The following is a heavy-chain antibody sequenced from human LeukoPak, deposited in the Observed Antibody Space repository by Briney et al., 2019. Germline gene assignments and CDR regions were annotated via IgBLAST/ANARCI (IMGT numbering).Heavy chain of an antibody. D-gene: IGHD6-13*01. J-gene: IGHJ5*02. CDR1: GGSISSGGYY. Sequence: KSSQTLSLTCTVSGGSISSGGYYWSWIRQPPGKGLEWIGYIYHSGSTYYNPSLKSQVTISVDRSKNQFSLKLSSVTAADTAVYYCARDRGIAAAGTGEWFDPWGQGTLVTVSS. CDR2: IYHSGST. V-gene: IGHV4-30-2*01. CDR3: ARDRGIAAAGTGEWFDP.